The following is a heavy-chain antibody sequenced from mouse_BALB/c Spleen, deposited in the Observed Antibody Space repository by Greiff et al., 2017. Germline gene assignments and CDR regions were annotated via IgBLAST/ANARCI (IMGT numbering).Heavy chain of an antibody. CDR3: VRQRGTSWFAY. Sequence: EVKLVESGGGLVQPKGSLKLSCAASGFTFNTYAMNWVRQAPGKGLEWVARIRSKSNNYATYYADSVKDRFTISRDDSQSMLYLQMNNLKTEDTAMYYCVRQRGTSWFAYWGQGTLVTVSA. CDR2: IRSKSNNYAT. D-gene: IGHD3-3*01. CDR1: GFTFNTYA. J-gene: IGHJ3*01. V-gene: IGHV10-1*02.